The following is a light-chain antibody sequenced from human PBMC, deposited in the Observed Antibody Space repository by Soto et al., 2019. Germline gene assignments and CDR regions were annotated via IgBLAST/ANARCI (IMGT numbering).Light chain of an antibody. Sequence: IQLTQSPSSLSASVGDRVTITCRASQGISSFLAWYQQKPGNAPNLLIYGASTLQSGVPSRFSGSGSGTDFTLTIASLQPEDFATYYCQQLNSYPRTFGQGTKVEVK. CDR1: QGISSF. CDR3: QQLNSYPRT. CDR2: GAS. V-gene: IGKV1-9*01. J-gene: IGKJ1*01.